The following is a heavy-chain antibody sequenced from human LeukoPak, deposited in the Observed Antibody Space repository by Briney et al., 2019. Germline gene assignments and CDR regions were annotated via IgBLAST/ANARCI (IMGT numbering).Heavy chain of an antibody. CDR2: IDHSGNT. V-gene: IGHV4-59*01. CDR1: GGSISSYS. CDR3: ARHSAHSSTNDAFDL. Sequence: PSETLSLTCTVSGGSISSYSWTWIRQPPGEGLEWIAYIDHSGNTNYNPSLKSRVTISEDTSKNQFSLKLTSVTAADTAVYYCARHSAHSSTNDAFDLWGQGTLVTVSS. D-gene: IGHD6-13*01. J-gene: IGHJ3*01.